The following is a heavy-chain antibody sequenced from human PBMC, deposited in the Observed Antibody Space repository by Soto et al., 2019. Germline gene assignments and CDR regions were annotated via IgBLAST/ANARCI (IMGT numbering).Heavy chain of an antibody. CDR2: IKSDGTST. CDR3: ACNVSYSGYDIHFDY. V-gene: IGHV3-74*01. Sequence: EVQLVESGGGLVQPGGSLRLSCAASGFTFSSYWMHWVRQAPGKGLVWVSRIKSDGTSTSYADSVKGRFTISRDNAKNTLYLQMNSLRAEDTAVYYCACNVSYSGYDIHFDYWGQGTLCNVSS. D-gene: IGHD5-12*01. J-gene: IGHJ4*02. CDR1: GFTFSSYW.